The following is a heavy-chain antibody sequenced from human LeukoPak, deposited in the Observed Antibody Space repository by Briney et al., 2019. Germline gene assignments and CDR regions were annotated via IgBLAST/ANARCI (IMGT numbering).Heavy chain of an antibody. Sequence: SGPTLVNPTQILTLTGTFSGFSRSTSGMSGTGVGQPPEKALEWLARIDWDDDKYYSTSLKTRLTISKDTSKNQVVLTMTNMDPVDTATYYCARMRSYSNVYYFDYWGQGTLVTVSS. CDR3: ARMRSYSNVYYFDY. V-gene: IGHV2-70*11. CDR1: GFSRSTSGMS. J-gene: IGHJ4*02. CDR2: IDWDDDK. D-gene: IGHD4-11*01.